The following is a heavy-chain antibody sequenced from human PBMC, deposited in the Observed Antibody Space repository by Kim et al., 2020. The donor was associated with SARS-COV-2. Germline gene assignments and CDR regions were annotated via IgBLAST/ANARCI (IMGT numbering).Heavy chain of an antibody. V-gene: IGHV4-34*01. J-gene: IGHJ5*02. D-gene: IGHD1-26*01. CDR2: INHSGST. Sequence: SETLSLTCAVYGGSFSGYYWSWIRQPPGKGLEWIGEINHSGSTNYNPSLKSRVTISVDTSKNQFSLKLSSVTAADTAVYYCARVVRRSIVGATNWFDPWGQGTLVTVSS. CDR3: ARVVRRSIVGATNWFDP. CDR1: GGSFSGYY.